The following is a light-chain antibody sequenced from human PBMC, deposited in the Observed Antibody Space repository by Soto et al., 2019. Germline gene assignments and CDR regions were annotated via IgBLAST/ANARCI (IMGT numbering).Light chain of an antibody. CDR1: SSNIGAGYD. CDR3: QSYDSSLSGVG. Sequence: QAVVTQPPSVSGAPGQRVTISCTGSSSNIGAGYDVHWYQQLPGTAPKLLIYGNSNRPSGVPDRFSGSKSGTSASLAITGLQAEDEADYYCQSYDSSLSGVGFGGGTKVTGL. J-gene: IGLJ2*01. CDR2: GNS. V-gene: IGLV1-40*01.